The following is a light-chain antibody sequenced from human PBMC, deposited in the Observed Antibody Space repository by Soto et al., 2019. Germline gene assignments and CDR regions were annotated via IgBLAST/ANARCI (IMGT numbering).Light chain of an antibody. CDR3: HQYYTWPFFT. J-gene: IGKJ3*01. CDR1: QSVSSY. Sequence: EIVMTQSPATLSVSPGERVTLSCRASQSVSSYLAWYQQKPGQPPRLLIYDASTRATGIPARFSGSGSGTEFTLTVTRLESAEFAIYYCHQYYTWPFFTFGPGTRVDI. CDR2: DAS. V-gene: IGKV3-15*01.